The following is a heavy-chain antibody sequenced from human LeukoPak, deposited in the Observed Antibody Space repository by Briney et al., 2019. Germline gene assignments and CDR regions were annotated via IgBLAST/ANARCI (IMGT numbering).Heavy chain of an antibody. CDR2: ISSSSSYI. CDR3: AKDLHHGSADR. CDR1: GFTFSSYS. D-gene: IGHD3-10*01. Sequence: GGSLRLSCAASGFTFSSYSMNWVRQAPGKGLEWVSSISSSSSYIYYADSVKGRFTISRDNAKNTLYLQMNSLRAEDTAVYYCAKDLHHGSADRWGQGTLVTVSS. V-gene: IGHV3-21*01. J-gene: IGHJ5*02.